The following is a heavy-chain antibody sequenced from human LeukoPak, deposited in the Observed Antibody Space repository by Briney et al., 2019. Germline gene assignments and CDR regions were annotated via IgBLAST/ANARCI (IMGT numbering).Heavy chain of an antibody. V-gene: IGHV1-2*02. CDR2: INPNSGGT. CDR3: ARRAAVASYVDY. J-gene: IGHJ4*02. CDR1: GYTFTDYY. D-gene: IGHD6-19*01. Sequence: ASVTVSCKACGYTFTDYYMLWVRQAPGQGREWMGWINPNSGGTNYAQKFQGRVTMTRDTSISTAYMELSRLRSDDTAVYYCARRAAVASYVDYWGQGTLVTVSS.